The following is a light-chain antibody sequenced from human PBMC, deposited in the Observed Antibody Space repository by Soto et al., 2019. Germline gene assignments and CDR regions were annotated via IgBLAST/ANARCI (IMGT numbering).Light chain of an antibody. CDR1: QSLSSN. J-gene: IGKJ5*01. V-gene: IGKV3-11*01. CDR2: DSS. CDR3: QQRSNWPRGA. Sequence: EIVLTQSPATLSLSPGERATLSCRASQSLSSNFLAWYQQKPGQPPRLLIYDSSTRATGIPARFSGSGSGTDLTLTISSLEPEDFAVYYCQQRSNWPRGAFGQGTRLEIK.